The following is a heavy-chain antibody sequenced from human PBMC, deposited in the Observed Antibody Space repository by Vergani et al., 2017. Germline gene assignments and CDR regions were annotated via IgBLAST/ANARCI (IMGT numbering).Heavy chain of an antibody. Sequence: EVQLLESGGGLVQPGGSLRLSCAASGFTFSSYAMSWVRQAPGKGREWVSAISGSGGSTYYASSVKGRFTISRDNSKNTLYLQMNSLRAEDTAVYYCAKDRGYSYGCLDYWGQGTLVTVSS. CDR3: AKDRGYSYGCLDY. J-gene: IGHJ4*02. D-gene: IGHD5-18*01. CDR1: GFTFSSYA. CDR2: ISGSGGST. V-gene: IGHV3-23*01.